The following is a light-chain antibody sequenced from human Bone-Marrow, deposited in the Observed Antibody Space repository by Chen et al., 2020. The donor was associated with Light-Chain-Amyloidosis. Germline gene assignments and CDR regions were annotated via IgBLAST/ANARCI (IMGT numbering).Light chain of an antibody. CDR2: EVT. CDR1: SSDVGGDNH. Sequence: QSALTQPASVSGSPGQSITISCTGTSSDVGGDNHVSWYQQHPDKAPKLMIYEVTNRPSWVPDRFSGSKADKTAYLTISGLQTEDEADYCCSSYTSTDTLVFGSGTRVTVL. CDR3: SSYTSTDTLV. J-gene: IGLJ1*01. V-gene: IGLV2-14*01.